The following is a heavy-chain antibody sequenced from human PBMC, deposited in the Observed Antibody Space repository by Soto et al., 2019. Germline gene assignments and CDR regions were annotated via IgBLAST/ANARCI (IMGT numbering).Heavy chain of an antibody. D-gene: IGHD1-26*01. V-gene: IGHV3-7*05. Sequence: GGSLRLSCAASGFMLSSYWMSWVRQAPGKGLEWVANIREDGSERYYVDSVEGRFTISRDNTKNSLYLQMSSLRVEDTAFYYCARGGHWWFEFWGRGTLVTVSS. CDR3: ARGGHWWFEF. CDR1: GFMLSSYW. CDR2: IREDGSER. J-gene: IGHJ2*01.